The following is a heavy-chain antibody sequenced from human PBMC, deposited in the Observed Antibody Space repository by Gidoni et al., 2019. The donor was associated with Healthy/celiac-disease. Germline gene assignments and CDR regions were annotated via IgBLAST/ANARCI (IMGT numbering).Heavy chain of an antibody. Sequence: QVQLQQWGAGLLKHSATLSLPCAVYGGSFSGYYWSWIRQPPGKGLEWIGEINHSGSTNYNPSLKSRVTISVDTSKNQFSLKLSSVTAADTAVYYCARYCSSTSCFPDYYYYGMDVWGQGTTVTVSS. CDR1: GGSFSGYY. CDR3: ARYCSSTSCFPDYYYYGMDV. D-gene: IGHD2-2*01. J-gene: IGHJ6*02. V-gene: IGHV4-34*01. CDR2: INHSGST.